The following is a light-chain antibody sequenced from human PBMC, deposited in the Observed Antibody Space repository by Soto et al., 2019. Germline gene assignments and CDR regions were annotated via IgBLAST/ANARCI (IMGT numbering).Light chain of an antibody. CDR2: WAS. Sequence: VMTQSPLSLPVTLGQPASISCRSSQSVLYSSSKKNYLAWYQQKPGQPPKLLIYWASTRESGVPDRFSGSGSGTDFTLTISSLQAEDVAVYYCQQYYNTPRAFGPGTKVDIK. CDR1: QSVLYSSSKKNY. V-gene: IGKV4-1*01. CDR3: QQYYNTPRA. J-gene: IGKJ3*01.